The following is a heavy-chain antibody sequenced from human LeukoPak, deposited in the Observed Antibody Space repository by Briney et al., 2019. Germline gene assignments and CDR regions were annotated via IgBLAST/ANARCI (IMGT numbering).Heavy chain of an antibody. CDR3: ARGEDWFAP. CDR1: GFTFSDYY. CDR2: ISSSGSTK. Sequence: PGGSLRLSCAASGFTFSDYYMNWIRQAPGKGLEWVSYISSSGSTKYYADSVKGRFTISRDNAENSLYLQMNSLRAGDTAVYYCARGEDWFAPWGQGTLVTVPS. V-gene: IGHV3-11*01. J-gene: IGHJ5*02.